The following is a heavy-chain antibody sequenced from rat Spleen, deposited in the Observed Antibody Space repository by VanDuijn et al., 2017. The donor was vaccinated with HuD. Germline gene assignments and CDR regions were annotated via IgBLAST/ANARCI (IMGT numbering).Heavy chain of an antibody. D-gene: IGHD1-8*01. CDR1: GFSLTNYS. CDR2: MWRSGST. J-gene: IGHJ2*01. V-gene: IGHV2-45*01. CDR3: ARSGLTTVGVPFDY. Sequence: QVQLMESGPGLVQPSETLSLTCTVSGFSLTNYSVHWVRQSPGKGLEWVGVMWRSGSTEYNSALKSRLSISRDTSKNHIFLKMNSLQSEDTTTYYCARSGLTTVGVPFDYWGQGVMVTVSS.